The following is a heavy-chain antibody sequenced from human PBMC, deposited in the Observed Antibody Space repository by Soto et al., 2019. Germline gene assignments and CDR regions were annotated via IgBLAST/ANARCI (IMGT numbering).Heavy chain of an antibody. V-gene: IGHV4-39*01. Sequence: SETLSLTCTVSGGSISSSSYYWGWIRQPPGKGLEWIGSIYYSGSTYYNQSLKSRVTISVDTSKNQFSLKLSSVTAADTAVYYCTTRAAAGTPYFDYWGQGTLVTVSS. J-gene: IGHJ4*02. CDR3: TTRAAAGTPYFDY. CDR2: IYYSGST. CDR1: GGSISSSSYY. D-gene: IGHD6-13*01.